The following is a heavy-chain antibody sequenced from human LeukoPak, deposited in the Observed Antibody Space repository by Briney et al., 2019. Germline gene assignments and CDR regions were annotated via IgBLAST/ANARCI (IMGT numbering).Heavy chain of an antibody. J-gene: IGHJ4*02. CDR2: INHSGST. Sequence: SETLSLTCAVYGGSFSGYYWSWIRQPPGKGLEWIGEINHSGSTNYNPSLKSRVTISVDTSKNQFSLKLSSVTAADTAVYYCARPISGYWGQGTLVTVSS. CDR1: GGSFSGYY. D-gene: IGHD2-15*01. CDR3: ARPISGY. V-gene: IGHV4-34*01.